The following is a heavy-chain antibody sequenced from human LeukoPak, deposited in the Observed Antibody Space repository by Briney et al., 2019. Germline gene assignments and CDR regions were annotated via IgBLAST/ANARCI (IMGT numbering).Heavy chain of an antibody. CDR3: AKGGYKYDSSGHNYFDY. Sequence: GGSLRLSCAASGFTFSSYWMSWVRQAPGKGLEWVANIKQDGSEKYYVDSVKGRFTISRDNAKNSVYLQMDSLRAEDTAVYYCAKGGYKYDSSGHNYFDYWGQGTLVTVSS. V-gene: IGHV3-7*01. CDR2: IKQDGSEK. CDR1: GFTFSSYW. J-gene: IGHJ4*02. D-gene: IGHD3-22*01.